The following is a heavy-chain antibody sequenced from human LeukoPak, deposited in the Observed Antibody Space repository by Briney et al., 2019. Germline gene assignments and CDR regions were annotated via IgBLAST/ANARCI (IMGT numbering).Heavy chain of an antibody. CDR3: ARSSLYSSSWYFDY. D-gene: IGHD6-13*01. V-gene: IGHV4-30-4*08. Sequence: PSETLSLTCTVSGGSISSGNYYWSWIRQPPGKGLDWFGYIYYSGSTYYNPSLKSRIAISVDTSKNQFSLKLSSVTAADTAVYYCARSSLYSSSWYFDYWGQGTLVTVSS. CDR2: IYYSGST. J-gene: IGHJ4*02. CDR1: GGSISSGNYY.